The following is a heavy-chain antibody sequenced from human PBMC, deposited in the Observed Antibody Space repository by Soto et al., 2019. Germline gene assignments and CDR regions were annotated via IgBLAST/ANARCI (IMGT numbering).Heavy chain of an antibody. Sequence: PGGSLRLSCAACGFTFSSYEMNWVRQAPGKGLEWASYISSSGSTIYYADSVKGRFTISRDNAKNSLYLQMNSLRAEDTAVYYCARDPPRLRFLEWSFFDYWGQGTLVTVSS. V-gene: IGHV3-48*03. CDR1: GFTFSSYE. CDR3: ARDPPRLRFLEWSFFDY. D-gene: IGHD3-3*01. J-gene: IGHJ4*02. CDR2: ISSSGSTI.